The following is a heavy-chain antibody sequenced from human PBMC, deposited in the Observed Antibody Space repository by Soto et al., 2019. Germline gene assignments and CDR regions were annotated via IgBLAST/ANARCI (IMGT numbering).Heavy chain of an antibody. CDR1: GYSFTSYW. V-gene: IGHV5-51*01. CDR2: IYPGDSDT. D-gene: IGHD6-19*01. Sequence: PGESLKISCKGSGYSFTSYWIGWVRQMPGKGLEWMGIIYPGDSDTRYSPSFQGHVTISADKSISTAYLQWSSLKASDTAVYYCARLSISSAWSHDYWGQGTLVTVSS. CDR3: ARLSISSAWSHDY. J-gene: IGHJ4*02.